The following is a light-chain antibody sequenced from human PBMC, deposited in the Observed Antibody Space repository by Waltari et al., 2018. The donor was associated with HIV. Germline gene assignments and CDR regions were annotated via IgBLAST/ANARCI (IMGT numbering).Light chain of an antibody. CDR1: QTVSSS. V-gene: IGKV3-15*01. CDR3: QQNKNVPYT. J-gene: IGKJ2*01. CDR2: GAS. Sequence: EIVMTQSPATLSVSPGARVTLSCRASQTVSSSLAWYQQRPGQAPRLLIFGASARATGIPARFRGSGSGTEFALTISSLQSEDFAVYYWQQNKNVPYTFGQGTKLEIK.